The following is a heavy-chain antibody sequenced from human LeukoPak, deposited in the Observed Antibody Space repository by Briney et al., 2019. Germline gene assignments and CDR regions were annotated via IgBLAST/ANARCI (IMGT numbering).Heavy chain of an antibody. V-gene: IGHV4-34*01. D-gene: IGHD6-19*01. J-gene: IGHJ4*02. CDR1: GGSFSGYY. Sequence: PSETLSLTCAVYGGSFSGYYWSWIRQPPGKGLEWIGEINHSGSNNYNPSLKSRVTISVDTSKNQFSLKLSSVTAADTAVYYCARIDSSGWYPGYWGQGTLVTVSS. CDR3: ARIDSSGWYPGY. CDR2: INHSGSN.